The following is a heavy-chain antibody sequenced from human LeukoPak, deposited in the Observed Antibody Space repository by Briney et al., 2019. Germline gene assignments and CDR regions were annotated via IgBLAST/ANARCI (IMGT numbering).Heavy chain of an antibody. Sequence: ASVKVSCKASGYTFTSYDINWVRQATGQGLEWMGWMNPNSGNTGYAQKFQGRVTMTRNTSISPAYMELSSLRSEDTAVYYCARGQIEFYSGSYGWVDYWGQGTLVTVSS. CDR3: ARGQIEFYSGSYGWVDY. CDR1: GYTFTSYD. D-gene: IGHD1-26*01. V-gene: IGHV1-8*01. J-gene: IGHJ4*02. CDR2: MNPNSGNT.